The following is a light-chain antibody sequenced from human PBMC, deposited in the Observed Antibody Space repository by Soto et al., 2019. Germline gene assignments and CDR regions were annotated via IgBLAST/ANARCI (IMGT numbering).Light chain of an antibody. J-gene: IGKJ1*01. CDR2: DAS. Sequence: EIMLTQSPGTLSFYPGERATLSCRASQSVYSSYLAWYQQRPGQAPRLLFYDASSRATCIPDGFSGRGSGTDFSLTISRLEPEDCALYYCHQYGSSPLTFGQGTNVEIK. V-gene: IGKV3-20*01. CDR1: QSVYSSY. CDR3: HQYGSSPLT.